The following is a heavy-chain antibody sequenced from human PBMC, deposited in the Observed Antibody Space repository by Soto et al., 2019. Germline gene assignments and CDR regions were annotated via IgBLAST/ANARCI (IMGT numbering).Heavy chain of an antibody. CDR1: GGSVSSGSYY. CDR3: ARDRGLTWLSHPPAAASIYYGMDV. V-gene: IGHV4-61*01. Sequence: KPSETLSLTCTVSGGSVSSGSYYWSWIRQPPGKGLEWIGYIYYSGSTNYNPSLKSRVTISVDTSKNQFSLKLSSVTAADTAVYYCARDRGLTWLSHPPAAASIYYGMDVWGQGTTVTVSS. CDR2: IYYSGST. J-gene: IGHJ6*02. D-gene: IGHD3-9*01.